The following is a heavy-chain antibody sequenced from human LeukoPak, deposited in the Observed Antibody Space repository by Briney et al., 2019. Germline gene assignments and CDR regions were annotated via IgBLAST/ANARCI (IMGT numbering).Heavy chain of an antibody. CDR2: IYSGGYT. D-gene: IGHD6-13*01. CDR1: GFTVNNNY. CDR3: ASAIGSIWYEFAY. Sequence: GGSLRLSCGASGFTVNNNYMSWVRQAPGRGLEWVSVIYSGGYTYYAGSVKGRFTISRDNSKNTLYLQMNSLRADDTAVYYCASAIGSIWYEFAYWGQGTLVTVS. J-gene: IGHJ4*02. V-gene: IGHV3-53*01.